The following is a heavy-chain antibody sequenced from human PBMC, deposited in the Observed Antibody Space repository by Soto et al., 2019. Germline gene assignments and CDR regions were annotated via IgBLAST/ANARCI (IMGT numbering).Heavy chain of an antibody. CDR3: TTGSVEGV. D-gene: IGHD2-15*01. Sequence: EVQLVESGGGFIYPGGSLRLSCAASGLTISNAWMNWVRQAPGKGLELVGRIKTNTEGGTTDYAAAVKGRFTVSRDDSKNTLYLKMNNLKIEATAVYDCTTGSVEGVGGQGTTVTVSS. CDR2: IKTNTEGGTT. J-gene: IGHJ6*02. CDR1: GLTISNAW. V-gene: IGHV3-15*07.